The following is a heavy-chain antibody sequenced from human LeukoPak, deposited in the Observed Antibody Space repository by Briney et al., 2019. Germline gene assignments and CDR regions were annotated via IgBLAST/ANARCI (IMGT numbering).Heavy chain of an antibody. CDR2: ISGGGGYT. D-gene: IGHD5-12*01. J-gene: IGHJ4*02. CDR1: GFTFSSYV. CDR3: AKDQRGYDKPIDY. Sequence: AGGSLRLSCTAPGFTFSSYVMSWVRQAPGKGLEWVSAISGGGGYTDYADSVKGRFTISRDNSKNTLYVQMNSLRAEDTAVYYCAKDQRGYDKPIDYWGQGTLVTVSS. V-gene: IGHV3-23*01.